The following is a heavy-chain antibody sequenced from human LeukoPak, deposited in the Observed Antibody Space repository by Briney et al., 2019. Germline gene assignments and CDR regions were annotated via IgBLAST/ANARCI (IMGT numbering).Heavy chain of an antibody. CDR2: IIPIFGTA. J-gene: IGHJ4*02. CDR1: GGTFSSYA. CDR3: ARDLGTIFGEVD. Sequence: SVKVSCKASGGTFSSYAISWVRQAPGQGLEWMGGIIPIFGTANYAQKLQGRVTMTTDTSTSTAYMELSSLRSEDTAVYYCARDLGTIFGEVDWGQGTLVTVSS. V-gene: IGHV1-69*05. D-gene: IGHD3-3*01.